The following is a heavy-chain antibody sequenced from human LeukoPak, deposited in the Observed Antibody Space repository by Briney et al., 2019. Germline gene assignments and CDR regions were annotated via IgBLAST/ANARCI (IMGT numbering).Heavy chain of an antibody. CDR2: ISPNSGVT. D-gene: IGHD6-19*01. CDR3: ARDLVAVAGNLPGY. J-gene: IGHJ4*02. CDR1: GYTFTDYY. Sequence: ASVKVSCKASGYTFTDYYMHWVRQAPGQGLEWMGWISPNSGVTNYAQKFQGRVTMTRDTSVTTAYMELSRLRSDDTAIYYCARDLVAVAGNLPGYWGQGTLVTVSS. V-gene: IGHV1-2*02.